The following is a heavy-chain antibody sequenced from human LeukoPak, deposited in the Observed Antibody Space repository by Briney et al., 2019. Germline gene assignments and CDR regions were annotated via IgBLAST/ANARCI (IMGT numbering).Heavy chain of an antibody. CDR2: ISGSGGNT. J-gene: IGHJ4*02. D-gene: IGHD1-26*01. CDR1: GFTFSSYA. Sequence: GGSLRLSCAASGFTFSSYAMSWVRQAPGKGLEWVSAISGSGGNTYFADSVKGRFTISRDNSKNTLYLQMNSLRAEDTAVYYCAKDWDYLDYFDYWGQGTLVTVSS. V-gene: IGHV3-23*01. CDR3: AKDWDYLDYFDY.